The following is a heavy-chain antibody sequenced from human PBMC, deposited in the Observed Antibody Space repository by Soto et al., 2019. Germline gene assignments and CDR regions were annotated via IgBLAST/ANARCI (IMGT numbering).Heavy chain of an antibody. Sequence: GGSLRLSCAASGFTVSSKYMSWVRQAPGKGLEWVSLIQSGGPTYYADSVKGRFTISRDTSENTVHLQMDSLRAEDTAVYYCARDDVLCDGGRCYGVPLDVWRNGTPVTVS. V-gene: IGHV3-66*01. J-gene: IGHJ6*03. CDR3: ARDDVLCDGGRCYGVPLDV. D-gene: IGHD2-15*01. CDR2: IQSGGPT. CDR1: GFTVSSKY.